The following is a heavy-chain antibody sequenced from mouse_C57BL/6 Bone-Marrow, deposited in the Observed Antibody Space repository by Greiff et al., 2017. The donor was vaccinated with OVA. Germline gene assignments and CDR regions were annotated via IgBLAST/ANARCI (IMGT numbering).Heavy chain of an antibody. D-gene: IGHD2-3*01. V-gene: IGHV3-6*01. J-gene: IGHJ3*01. CDR3: AREGGWLLRGAWFAY. CDR1: GYSITSGYF. Sequence: EVKLVESGPGLVKPSQSLSLTCSVTGYSITSGYFWYWIRQFPGNQLECMGYISYDGSNNYNPSLKNRISITRDTSKNQFFLKLNSVTTEDTATDYGAREGGWLLRGAWFAYWGQGTLVTVSA. CDR2: ISYDGSN.